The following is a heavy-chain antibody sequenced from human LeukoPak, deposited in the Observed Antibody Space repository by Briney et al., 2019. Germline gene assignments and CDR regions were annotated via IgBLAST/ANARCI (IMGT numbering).Heavy chain of an antibody. J-gene: IGHJ4*02. V-gene: IGHV3-30*02. D-gene: IGHD1-1*01. Sequence: GGSLRLSCAASGFIFSNYGMQWLRQAPGKGLEWVTFIRYDEINKDYADSVKGRFTISRDNSKNTLYLQMNSLRAEDTAVYYCARGRTTYLYFDDWGQGTLVTVSS. CDR3: ARGRTTYLYFDD. CDR1: GFIFSNYG. CDR2: IRYDEINK.